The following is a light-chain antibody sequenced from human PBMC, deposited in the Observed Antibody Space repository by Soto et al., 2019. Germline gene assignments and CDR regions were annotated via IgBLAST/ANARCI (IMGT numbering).Light chain of an antibody. CDR1: QTISNW. V-gene: IGKV1-5*01. CDR3: QKYNSFWT. CDR2: DAS. Sequence: DIQMTQSPSTLSASVGDRVTISCRASQTISNWLAWYQQKPGKAPKLLIYDASSLESGVPSRFSGSGSGTEFTLTISSLQPEEFATYYCQKYNSFWTVGQGTKVEIK. J-gene: IGKJ1*01.